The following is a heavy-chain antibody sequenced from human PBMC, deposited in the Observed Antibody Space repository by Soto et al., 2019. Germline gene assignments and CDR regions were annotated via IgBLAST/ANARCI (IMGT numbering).Heavy chain of an antibody. CDR3: ATVFEH. CDR2: VDSDGSGT. CDR1: GITFSGYW. V-gene: IGHV3-74*01. J-gene: IGHJ4*02. Sequence: EVQLVESGGGSVQPGGSLRLSCVASGITFSGYWMHWVRQVPGKGLVWVARVDSDGSGTSYADSVKGRFTISRDNAKNTLYLHMNSLRVEDTAVYYCATVFEHWGQGIQVTVSS.